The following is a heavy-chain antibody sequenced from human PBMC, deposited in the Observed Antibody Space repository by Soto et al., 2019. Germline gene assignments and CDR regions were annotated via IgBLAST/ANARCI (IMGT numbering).Heavy chain of an antibody. D-gene: IGHD3-16*02. CDR2: IYYSGST. Sequence: SETLSLTCTVSGGSISSYYWSWIRQPPGKGLEWIGYIYYSGSTYYNPSLKSRVTISVDTSKNQFSLKLSSVTAADTAVYYCAVRSSYDYIWGSYRSTTDNWFDPWGQGTLVTVSS. CDR1: GGSISSYY. J-gene: IGHJ5*02. V-gene: IGHV4-59*06. CDR3: AVRSSYDYIWGSYRSTTDNWFDP.